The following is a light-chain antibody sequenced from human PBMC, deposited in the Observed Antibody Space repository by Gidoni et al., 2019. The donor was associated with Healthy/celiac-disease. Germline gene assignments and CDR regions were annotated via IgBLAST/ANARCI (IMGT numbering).Light chain of an antibody. CDR3: SSYTGSSSLGV. V-gene: IGLV2-14*03. J-gene: IGLJ3*02. Sequence: QSALTQPASVSGSPGQSITISCSGTSHDIGAYNSVSWYQQHPGKAPKLMICDVSNRPSGVSNRFSGSKSGNTASLTISGLQTEDEADYYCSSYTGSSSLGVFGGGTKLTVL. CDR2: DVS. CDR1: SHDIGAYNS.